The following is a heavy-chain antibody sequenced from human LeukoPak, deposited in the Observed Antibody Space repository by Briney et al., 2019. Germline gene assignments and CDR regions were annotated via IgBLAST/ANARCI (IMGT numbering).Heavy chain of an antibody. CDR3: AAYCTGGRCPRTFDY. J-gene: IGHJ4*02. D-gene: IGHD2-15*01. V-gene: IGHV1-69*04. Sequence: ASVQVSCKASGGNFSSYAFNWVRQAPGQGLEWMGRIIPLLNIANSAQKFHGRVTITADKSTSTTYMELSSLTSEDTAVFYCAAYCTGGRCPRTFDYWGQGTLVTVSS. CDR2: IIPLLNIA. CDR1: GGNFSSYA.